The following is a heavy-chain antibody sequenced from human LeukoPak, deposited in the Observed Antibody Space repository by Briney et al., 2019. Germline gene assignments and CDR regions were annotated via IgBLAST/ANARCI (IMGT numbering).Heavy chain of an antibody. V-gene: IGHV1-69*16. CDR3: ARVSHRGAFDI. Sequence: SVKVSCKASGGTFSSYTISWVRQAAGQGLEWIGRIIPILGIANYAQKFQGRVTITTDESTSTAYMELSSLRSEDTAVYYCARVSHRGAFDIWGQGTMVTVSS. CDR2: IIPILGIA. CDR1: GGTFSSYT. D-gene: IGHD1-14*01. J-gene: IGHJ3*02.